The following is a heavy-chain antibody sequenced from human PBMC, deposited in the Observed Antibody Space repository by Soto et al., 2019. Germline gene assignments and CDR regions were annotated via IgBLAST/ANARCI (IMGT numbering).Heavy chain of an antibody. CDR2: ISAYNGNT. D-gene: IGHD6-13*01. Sequence: GASVKVSCKASGYTFTSYGISWVRQAPGQGLEWMGWISAYNGNTNYAQKVQGRVTMTTDTSTNTAYLELRSLRSDDTAVYYCVRRSFVAGGRWYGHDDALDIWAQRTIVTVS. CDR1: GYTFTSYG. J-gene: IGHJ3*02. V-gene: IGHV1-18*01. CDR3: VRRSFVAGGRWYGHDDALDI.